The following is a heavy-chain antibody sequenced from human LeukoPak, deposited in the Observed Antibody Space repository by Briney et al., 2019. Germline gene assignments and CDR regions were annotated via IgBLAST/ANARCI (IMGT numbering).Heavy chain of an antibody. Sequence: PGGSLRLSCAACGFTFSSYDMHWVRQATGKGLEWVSAIGTAGDTYYPGSVKGQFTISRENAKNSLYLQMNSLRAEDTAVYYCARDPYYDYVWGSYRYYYYYYYMDVWGKGTTVTVSS. CDR3: ARDPYYDYVWGSYRYYYYYYYMDV. D-gene: IGHD3-16*02. V-gene: IGHV3-13*03. J-gene: IGHJ6*03. CDR2: IGTAGDT. CDR1: GFTFSSYD.